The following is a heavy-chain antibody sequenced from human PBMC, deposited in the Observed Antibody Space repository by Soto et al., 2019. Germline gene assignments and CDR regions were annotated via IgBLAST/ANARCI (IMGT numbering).Heavy chain of an antibody. V-gene: IGHV3-33*01. D-gene: IGHD5-12*01. CDR1: GFTFSSYG. Sequence: QVQLVESGGGVVQPGRSLRLSCAASGFTFSSYGMHWVRQAPGKGLEWVAVIWYDGSNKYYADSVKGRFTISRDNSKNTLYLQMNSLRAEDTAVYYCARDFGYSGYDWDLDYWGQVTLVTVSS. CDR2: IWYDGSNK. J-gene: IGHJ4*02. CDR3: ARDFGYSGYDWDLDY.